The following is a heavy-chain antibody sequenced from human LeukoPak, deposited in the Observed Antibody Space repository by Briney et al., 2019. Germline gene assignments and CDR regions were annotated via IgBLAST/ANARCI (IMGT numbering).Heavy chain of an antibody. D-gene: IGHD3-22*01. CDR2: IYYSGST. CDR3: ARDHDSSGFDP. V-gene: IGHV4-59*01. Sequence: SETLSLTCTVSGGSISSYYWSWIRQPPGKGLEWIGYIYYSGSTNHNPSLKSRVTISVDTSKNQFSLKLSSVTAADTAVYYCARDHDSSGFDPWGQGTLVTVSS. J-gene: IGHJ5*02. CDR1: GGSISSYY.